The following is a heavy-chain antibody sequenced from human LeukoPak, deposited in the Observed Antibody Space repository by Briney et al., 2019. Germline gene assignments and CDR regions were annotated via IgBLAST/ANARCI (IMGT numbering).Heavy chain of an antibody. J-gene: IGHJ5*02. CDR3: ARGSFGAAGGVDP. CDR2: ISSSSSYI. CDR1: GFTFSSYG. V-gene: IGHV3-21*01. D-gene: IGHD6-13*01. Sequence: PGGSLRLSCAASGFTFSSYGMSWVRQAPGKGLEWVSSISSSSSYIYYADSVKGRFTISRDNAKNSLYLQMNSLRAEDTAVYYCARGSFGAAGGVDPWGQGTLVTVSS.